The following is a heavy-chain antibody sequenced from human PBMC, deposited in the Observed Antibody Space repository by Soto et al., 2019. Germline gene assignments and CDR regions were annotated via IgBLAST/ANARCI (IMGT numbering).Heavy chain of an antibody. Sequence: SETMSLTCTVSGGCIYSCDFYWSWIHQPPGKGLEWIGYIYYSGSTYYNPSLKSRVTISVDTSKNQFSLKLSSVTAADTAVYYCARATTSGDTTPTDLFDPLRQGTLVTVSS. CDR1: GGCIYSCDFY. CDR3: ARATTSGDTTPTDLFDP. J-gene: IGHJ5*02. CDR2: IYYSGST. V-gene: IGHV4-30-4*01. D-gene: IGHD1-1*01.